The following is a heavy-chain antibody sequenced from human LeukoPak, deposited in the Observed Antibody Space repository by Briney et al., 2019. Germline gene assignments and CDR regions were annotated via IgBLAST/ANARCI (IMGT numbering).Heavy chain of an antibody. Sequence: GGSLRLSCAASGFTFTTYWMSWVRQAPGKGLEWVANIKQDGSEKYYVDSVKGRCTISKDNAKNSLYLQMNSLRAENTAVYYCARGARSFGTMTTGLRGLQTSRAFDPWGQGTLVTVSS. CDR2: IKQDGSEK. D-gene: IGHD3-16*01. V-gene: IGHV3-7*01. CDR3: ARGARSFGTMTTGLRGLQTSRAFDP. CDR1: GFTFTTYW. J-gene: IGHJ5*02.